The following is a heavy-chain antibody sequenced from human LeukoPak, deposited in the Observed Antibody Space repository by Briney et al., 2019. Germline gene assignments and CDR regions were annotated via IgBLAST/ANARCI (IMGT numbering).Heavy chain of an antibody. V-gene: IGHV4-61*10. J-gene: IGHJ4*02. CDR2: IYYSGST. D-gene: IGHD3-10*01. CDR1: GGSISSGSYY. Sequence: SETLSLTCSVSGGSISSGSYYWSWIRQPAGKGLEWIGYIYYSGSTNYNPSLKSRVTISVDTSKNQFSLKLSSVTAADTAVYYCARDPGYYGSGSYLDYWGQGTLVTVSS. CDR3: ARDPGYYGSGSYLDY.